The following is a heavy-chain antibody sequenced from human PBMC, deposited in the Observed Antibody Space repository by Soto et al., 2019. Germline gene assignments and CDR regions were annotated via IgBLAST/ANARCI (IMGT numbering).Heavy chain of an antibody. Sequence: GASVKVSCKASGGTFSSYAISWVRQAPGQGLEWMGGIIPIFGTANYAQKFQGRVTITADESTSTAYMELSSLRSEDTAVYYCARDLPLYDSSGFDDYWGQGTLVTVSS. J-gene: IGHJ4*02. CDR3: ARDLPLYDSSGFDDY. V-gene: IGHV1-69*13. CDR1: GGTFSSYA. CDR2: IIPIFGTA. D-gene: IGHD3-22*01.